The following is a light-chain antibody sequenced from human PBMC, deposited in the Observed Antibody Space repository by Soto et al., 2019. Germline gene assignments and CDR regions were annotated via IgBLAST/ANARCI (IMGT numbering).Light chain of an antibody. CDR3: SSYTSSSTRV. J-gene: IGLJ2*01. V-gene: IGLV2-14*01. CDR2: DVI. CDR1: SSDVGGYNY. Sequence: QSALTQPASVSGSPGQSITISCTGTSSDVGGYNYVSWYPQHPGKAPKLMIYDVINRPSGVSNRFSGSKSGNTASLTISGLQAEDEADYYCSSYTSSSTRVFGGGTKVTVL.